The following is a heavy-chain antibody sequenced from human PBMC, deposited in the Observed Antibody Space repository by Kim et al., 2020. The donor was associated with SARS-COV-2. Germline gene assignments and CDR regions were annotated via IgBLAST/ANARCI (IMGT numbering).Heavy chain of an antibody. V-gene: IGHV3-23*01. J-gene: IGHJ6*02. D-gene: IGHD2-2*01. CDR1: GFTFSSYA. CDR3: AKGGRSTSYGMDV. CDR2: ISGSGVST. Sequence: GGSLRLSCAASGFTFSSYAMSWVRQAPGKGLEWVSVISGSGVSTYYADSVKGRFTISRDNSKNTLYLQMNSLRAEDTAVYYCAKGGRSTSYGMDVWGQGTTVTVSS.